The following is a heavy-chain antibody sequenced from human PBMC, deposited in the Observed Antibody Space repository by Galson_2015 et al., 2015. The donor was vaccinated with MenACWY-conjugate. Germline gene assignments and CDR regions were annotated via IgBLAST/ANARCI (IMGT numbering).Heavy chain of an antibody. Sequence: LRLSCAASGFTFSSYSLNWVRQAPGKGLEWVSYISSSSSTIYYADSVKGRFTISRDNAKNSLYLQMNSLRAEDTAVYYCARAGCSGGSCYSWVSWFDPWGQGTLVTVSS. D-gene: IGHD2-15*01. CDR1: GFTFSSYS. J-gene: IGHJ5*02. CDR3: ARAGCSGGSCYSWVSWFDP. V-gene: IGHV3-48*01. CDR2: ISSSSSTI.